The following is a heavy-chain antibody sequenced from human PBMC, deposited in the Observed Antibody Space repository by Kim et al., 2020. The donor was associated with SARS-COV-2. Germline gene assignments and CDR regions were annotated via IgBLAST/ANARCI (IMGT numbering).Heavy chain of an antibody. CDR1: GFTFSTYW. J-gene: IGHJ4*02. CDR3: ARDLSTIAAR. D-gene: IGHD6-13*01. Sequence: GGSLRLSCAASGFTFSTYWMDWVRQVPGKGLVWVSSIATDGSLTKYADSVKGRFTVSRDNAQNTLYLQMNSLRAEDTAVYYCARDLSTIAARWGQGTLVT. V-gene: IGHV3-74*01. CDR2: IATDGSLT.